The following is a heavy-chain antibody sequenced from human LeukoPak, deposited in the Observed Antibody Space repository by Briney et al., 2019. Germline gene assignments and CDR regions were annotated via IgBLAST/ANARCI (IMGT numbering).Heavy chain of an antibody. J-gene: IGHJ4*02. CDR3: ATSNPYLGYCSSTSCYSH. V-gene: IGHV1-24*01. D-gene: IGHD2-2*01. Sequence: GASVKVSCKVSGYTLTELSMHWVRQAPGKGLEWMGGFDPEEGETIYAQKFQGRVTMTEDTSTDTAYMELSSLRSEDTAVYYCATSNPYLGYCSSTSCYSHWGQGTLVTVSS. CDR2: FDPEEGET. CDR1: GYTLTELS.